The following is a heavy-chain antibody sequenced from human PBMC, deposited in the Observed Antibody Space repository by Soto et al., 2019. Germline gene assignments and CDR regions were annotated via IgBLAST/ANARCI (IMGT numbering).Heavy chain of an antibody. CDR2: IYYSGRT. CDR3: ARFAREENPKVGSWYYFDY. Sequence: PSETLSLTCTVSGGSISSGGYFLSWVRQHPGKGLEWIGNIYYSGRTYYNPSRKSRVTISVETSKNQFSLKLSSVTAADTAVYYCARFAREENPKVGSWYYFDYWGQGTRVTVSS. D-gene: IGHD6-13*01. V-gene: IGHV4-31*03. CDR1: GGSISSGGYF. J-gene: IGHJ4*02.